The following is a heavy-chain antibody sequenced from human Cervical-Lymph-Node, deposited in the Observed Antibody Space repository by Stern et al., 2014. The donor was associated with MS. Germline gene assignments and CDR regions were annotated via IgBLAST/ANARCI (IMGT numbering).Heavy chain of an antibody. D-gene: IGHD4-17*01. V-gene: IGHV4-30-2*01. CDR1: GGSISSGDYS. CDR3: ARSSTVTPNAFDI. CDR2: IYHSGST. J-gene: IGHJ3*02. Sequence: QLQLQESGSGLVKPSQTLSLTCAVSGGSISSGDYSWSLIRQPPGKGLEWIGYIYHSGSTYYTPSLKSRVTISLDRSKNQSSLKLSSVTAADTAVYYCARSSTVTPNAFDIWGQGTMVTVSS.